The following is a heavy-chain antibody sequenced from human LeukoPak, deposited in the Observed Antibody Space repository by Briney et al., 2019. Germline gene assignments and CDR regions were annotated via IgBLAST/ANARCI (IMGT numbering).Heavy chain of an antibody. J-gene: IGHJ4*02. CDR1: GYSFSKYW. D-gene: IGHD3-22*01. Sequence: GESLKISCKGSGYSFSKYWLGWVRQMPGKGLEWMGIIYPGDSDTRYSPSFQGQVTISVDKSITTAYLQWRSLKASDTAMYYCARQASLSYFDSSFDQWGQGTQVTVSS. V-gene: IGHV5-51*01. CDR2: IYPGDSDT. CDR3: ARQASLSYFDSSFDQ.